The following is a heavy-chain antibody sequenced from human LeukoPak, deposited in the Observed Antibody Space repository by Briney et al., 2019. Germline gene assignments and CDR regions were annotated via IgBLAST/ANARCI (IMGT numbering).Heavy chain of an antibody. V-gene: IGHV3-30*04. CDR3: ASARSSYGYGDAFDI. Sequence: PGGSLRLSCAASGFTFSSYAMHWVRQAPGKGLEGVAVISYDGSNKYYADSVKGRFTISRDNSKNTLYLQMNSLRAEDTAVYYCASARSSYGYGDAFDIWGQGTMVTVSS. CDR2: ISYDGSNK. CDR1: GFTFSSYA. D-gene: IGHD5-18*01. J-gene: IGHJ3*02.